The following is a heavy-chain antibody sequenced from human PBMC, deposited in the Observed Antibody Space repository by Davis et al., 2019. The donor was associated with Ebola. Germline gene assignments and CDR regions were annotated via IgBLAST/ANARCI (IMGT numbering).Heavy chain of an antibody. CDR3: ARGNDLDYYMDV. V-gene: IGHV4-59*08. CDR1: GGSLSGYI. Sequence: SETLSLTCNVSGGSLSGYIWNWIRQPPEKGLEWIGYIYFSGDTKYSPSLNSRVSMSIDTSKNRFSLKVRSVTAADTAVYYCARGNDLDYYMDVWGKGTTVTVSS. CDR2: IYFSGDT. D-gene: IGHD2-21*02. J-gene: IGHJ6*03.